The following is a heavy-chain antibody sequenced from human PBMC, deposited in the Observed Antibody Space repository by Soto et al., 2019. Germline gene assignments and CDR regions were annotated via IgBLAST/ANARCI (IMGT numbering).Heavy chain of an antibody. V-gene: IGHV1-69*13. CDR1: GGTFSSYA. CDR3: ARDIEKGSSWYYYYVMDV. CDR2: IIPIFGTA. D-gene: IGHD6-13*01. Sequence: SVKVSCKASGGTFSSYAISWVRQAPGQGLEWMGGIIPIFGTANYAQKFQGRVTITADESTSTAYMELSSLRSEDTAVYYCARDIEKGSSWYYYYVMDVWGQGPTVTVSS. J-gene: IGHJ6*02.